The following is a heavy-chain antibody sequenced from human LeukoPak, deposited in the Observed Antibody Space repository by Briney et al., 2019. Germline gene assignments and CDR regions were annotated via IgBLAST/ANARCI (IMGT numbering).Heavy chain of an antibody. D-gene: IGHD5-24*01. CDR1: GGSISSGSYY. CDR2: IYTSGST. J-gene: IGHJ4*02. V-gene: IGHV4-61*02. CDR3: ARNRDGYNSFDY. Sequence: SQTLSLTCTVSGGSISSGSYYWSWIRQPAGKGLEWIGRIYTSGSTNYNPSLKSRVTISVDTSKNQFSLKLSSVTAADTAVYYCARNRDGYNSFDYWGQGTLVTVSS.